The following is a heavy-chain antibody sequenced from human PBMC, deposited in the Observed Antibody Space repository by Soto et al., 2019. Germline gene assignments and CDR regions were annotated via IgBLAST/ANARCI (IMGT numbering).Heavy chain of an antibody. J-gene: IGHJ4*02. V-gene: IGHV4-39*01. CDR2: FYYSGST. D-gene: IGHD3-10*01. Sequence: QLQLQESGPGVVKSSETLSLTCTVSGGSISSSSYYWGWIRQPPGKGLEWIGSFYYSGSTYYYLSLKRRVTISGDTSENQISLRLTSVTAADTAVYYCARQVVDGTMTGSGSFDYWGQGTLVTVSS. CDR1: GGSISSSSYY. CDR3: ARQVVDGTMTGSGSFDY.